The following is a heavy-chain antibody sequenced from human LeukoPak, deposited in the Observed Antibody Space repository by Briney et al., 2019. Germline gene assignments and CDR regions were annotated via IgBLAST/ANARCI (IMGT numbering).Heavy chain of an antibody. Sequence: SETLSLTCVVSGGSISTDKWWSWVRQSPGKGLVCIGAIYHSGSTNYNPSLKSRVTISVDKSKNQFSLKLSSVTAADTAVYYCARGYCSGGSCYSRLYYYYYMDVWGKGTTVTVSS. CDR2: IYHSGST. CDR3: ARGYCSGGSCYSRLYYYYYMDV. D-gene: IGHD2-15*01. J-gene: IGHJ6*03. CDR1: GGSISTDKW. V-gene: IGHV4-4*02.